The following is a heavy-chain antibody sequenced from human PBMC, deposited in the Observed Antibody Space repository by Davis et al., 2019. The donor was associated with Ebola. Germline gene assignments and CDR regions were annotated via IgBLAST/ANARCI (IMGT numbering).Heavy chain of an antibody. Sequence: SETLSLTCSVSGGSVGSDYWSWIRQSPGKGLEWIAFISNGGRTIYNPSLKSRVTISVDTSKKQFSLKLSSVTAADTAVYYCAREGYSSAWPSFFDYWGQGTLVTVSS. CDR3: AREGYSSAWPSFFDY. J-gene: IGHJ4*02. D-gene: IGHD6-19*01. CDR1: GGSVGSDY. V-gene: IGHV4-59*02. CDR2: ISNGGRT.